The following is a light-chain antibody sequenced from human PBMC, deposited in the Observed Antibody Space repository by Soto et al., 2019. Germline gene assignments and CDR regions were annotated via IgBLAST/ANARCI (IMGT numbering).Light chain of an antibody. CDR2: DAS. CDR1: QSVSNNY. Sequence: EIVLTQSPATLSLSPGERATLSCRASQSVSNNYLAWYQQKPGQAPRLLIYDASDRASGIPARFSGSGSGTYFTLTISSLEPEDFGVYYCQQRSNWPPAFGGGTKVDIK. J-gene: IGKJ4*01. CDR3: QQRSNWPPA. V-gene: IGKV3-11*01.